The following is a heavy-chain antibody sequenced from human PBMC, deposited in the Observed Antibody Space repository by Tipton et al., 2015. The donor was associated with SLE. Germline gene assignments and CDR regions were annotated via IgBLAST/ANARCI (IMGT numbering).Heavy chain of an antibody. J-gene: IGHJ2*01. CDR2: IYYSGST. Sequence: GLVKPSETLSLTCTVSGGSISSHYWSWIRQPPGKGLEWIGYIYYSGSTNYNPSLKSRVTISVDTSKNQFSLKLSSVTAADTAVYYCARVVYNSSWPIYWFFDLWGRGTLVTVSS. D-gene: IGHD6-13*01. CDR3: ARVVYNSSWPIYWFFDL. CDR1: GGSISSHY. V-gene: IGHV4-59*11.